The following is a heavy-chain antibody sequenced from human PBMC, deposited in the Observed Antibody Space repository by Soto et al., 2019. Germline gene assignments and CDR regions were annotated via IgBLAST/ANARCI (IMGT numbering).Heavy chain of an antibody. J-gene: IGHJ6*01. CDR2: ISRSSTGI. Sequence: EVQLIESGGGLVQPGGSLRLSCAASGFTFSLYSMSWVRQAPGKGLEWVSYISRSSTGIHYADSVKGRFTISRDDVTNSMHLQMNSLRDGDTAVYYCARAVTWGLDVWGQGTTVSISS. V-gene: IGHV3-48*02. D-gene: IGHD3-10*01. CDR3: ARAVTWGLDV. CDR1: GFTFSLYS.